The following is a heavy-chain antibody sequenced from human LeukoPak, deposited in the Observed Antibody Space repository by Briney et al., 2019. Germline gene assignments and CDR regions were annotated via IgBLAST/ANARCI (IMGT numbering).Heavy chain of an antibody. Sequence: GEFLKISCAASGFTFSSYSMNCVRPAPRKGVEWVSYISSSSSTIYYADSVKGRFTISRDNAKNSRYVPMNNLRAEDKAVYYCAREFCSSTSCYRSGARQYYYYYMDVWGKGTTVTVSS. CDR2: ISSSSSTI. J-gene: IGHJ6*03. D-gene: IGHD2-2*01. CDR1: GFTFSSYS. CDR3: AREFCSSTSCYRSGARQYYYYYMDV. V-gene: IGHV3-48*01.